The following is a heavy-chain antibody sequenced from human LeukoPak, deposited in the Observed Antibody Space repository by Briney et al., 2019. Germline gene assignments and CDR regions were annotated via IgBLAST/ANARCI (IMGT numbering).Heavy chain of an antibody. J-gene: IGHJ6*03. CDR1: GYTFTGYY. CDR3: ARVAVMGNFRMDV. CDR2: INPNSGGT. D-gene: IGHD2-8*01. V-gene: IGHV1-2*02. Sequence: ASVKVSCKAYGYTFTGYYMHWVRQAPGQGLEWMGWINPNSGGTNYAQKFQGRVTMTRDTSISTAYMELSRLRSDDTAVYYCARVAVMGNFRMDVWAKGTTVTVPS.